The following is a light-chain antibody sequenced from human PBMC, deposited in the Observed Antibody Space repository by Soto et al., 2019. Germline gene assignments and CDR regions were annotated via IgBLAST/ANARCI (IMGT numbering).Light chain of an antibody. Sequence: DIVMTQSPDSLAVSLGERATMNCKCSRSVLYKSNNKNHLAWYQQKPGQPPQLIIYWASTRESGVPERFSCSGSGTDFTLTISSLEAEDVAFYWCQQYFDVPFTFGGGTRWIS. J-gene: IGKJ4*01. CDR2: WAS. CDR3: QQYFDVPFT. V-gene: IGKV4-1*01. CDR1: RSVLYKSNNKNH.